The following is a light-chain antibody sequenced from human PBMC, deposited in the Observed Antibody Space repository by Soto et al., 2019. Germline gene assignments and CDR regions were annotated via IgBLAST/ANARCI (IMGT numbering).Light chain of an antibody. CDR1: SNDIGGYNY. CDR3: TSYAGSDNLV. J-gene: IGLJ2*01. Sequence: QSVLTQPPSASGSPGQSVTISCTGTSNDIGGYNYVSWYQQHPGKAPKLMIYEVNKRPSGVPDRFSGSKSGNTASLTVSGLQADDEADYYCTSYAGSDNLVFGGGTKLTVL. CDR2: EVN. V-gene: IGLV2-8*01.